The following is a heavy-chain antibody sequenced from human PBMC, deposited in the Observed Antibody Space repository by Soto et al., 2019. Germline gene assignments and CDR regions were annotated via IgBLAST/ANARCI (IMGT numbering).Heavy chain of an antibody. CDR2: IYYGGSI. J-gene: IGHJ6*02. Sequence: SETLSLTCTVSGGSVTIGSYYWSWILQPPGKGLEWIGYIYYGGSINYNPSLKSRMTISVDTSKNQFSLKLTSVTAADTAVYYCASSYCGGDCYYYYYYYMDVWGQGTTVTVSS. D-gene: IGHD2-21*02. V-gene: IGHV4-61*01. CDR1: GGSVTIGSYY. CDR3: ASSYCGGDCYYYYYYYMDV.